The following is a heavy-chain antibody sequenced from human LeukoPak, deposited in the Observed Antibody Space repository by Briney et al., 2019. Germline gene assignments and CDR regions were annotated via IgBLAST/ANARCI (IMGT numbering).Heavy chain of an antibody. CDR3: ARNYYDSSAYYYFDY. Sequence: PGESLRLSCAASGFTFSSYWMHWVRQAPGKGLVWVSRIKSDGSSTSYADSVKGRFTISRDNAKNTVYLQINSLRAEDTAVYYCARNYYDSSAYYYFDYWGQGTLVTVSS. J-gene: IGHJ4*02. CDR2: IKSDGSST. V-gene: IGHV3-74*01. D-gene: IGHD3-22*01. CDR1: GFTFSSYW.